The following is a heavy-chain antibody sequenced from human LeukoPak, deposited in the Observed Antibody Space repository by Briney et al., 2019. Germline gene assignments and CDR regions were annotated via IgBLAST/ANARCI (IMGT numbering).Heavy chain of an antibody. Sequence: PSETLSLTCAVYGGSFSGYYWSWIRQPPGKGLEWIGEINHSGSTNYNPSLKSRVTISVDTSKNQFSLKLSSVTAADTAVYYCARLADYYDSSGYYLTGAFDIWGQGTMVTVSS. D-gene: IGHD3-22*01. J-gene: IGHJ3*02. V-gene: IGHV4-34*01. CDR2: INHSGST. CDR3: ARLADYYDSSGYYLTGAFDI. CDR1: GGSFSGYY.